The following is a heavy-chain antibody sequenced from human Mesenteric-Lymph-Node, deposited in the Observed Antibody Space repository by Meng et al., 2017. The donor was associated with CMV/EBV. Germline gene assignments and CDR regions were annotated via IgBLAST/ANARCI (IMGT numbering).Heavy chain of an antibody. J-gene: IGHJ4*02. V-gene: IGHV3-21*01. CDR1: GFTFRANS. CDR2: ITTTSAYM. Sequence: AASGFTFRANSMNWVRQAPGKGLEWVSSITTTSAYMYYSDSVKGRFTISRDNAKNSLYLQMNSLRAEDTAVYYCARVSASGSFYFDYWGQGTLVTVSS. CDR3: ARVSASGSFYFDY. D-gene: IGHD3-10*01.